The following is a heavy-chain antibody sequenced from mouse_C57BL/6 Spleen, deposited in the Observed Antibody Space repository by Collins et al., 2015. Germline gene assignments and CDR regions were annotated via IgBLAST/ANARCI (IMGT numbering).Heavy chain of an antibody. Sequence: DVQLQESGPGLVKPSQSLSLTCSVTGYSITSGYYWNWIRQFPGNKLEWMGYISYDGSNNYNPSLKNRISVTRDTSKNQFFLKLNSVTTEDTATYYCARAGDYGSSFFDYWGQGTTLTVSS. CDR2: ISYDGSN. D-gene: IGHD1-1*01. CDR1: GYSITSGYY. V-gene: IGHV3-6*01. CDR3: ARAGDYGSSFFDY. J-gene: IGHJ2*01.